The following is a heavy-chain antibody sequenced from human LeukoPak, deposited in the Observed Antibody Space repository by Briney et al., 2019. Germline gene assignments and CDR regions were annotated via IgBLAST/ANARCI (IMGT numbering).Heavy chain of an antibody. Sequence: GGSLRLSCAASGFTFSDYYMSWIRQAPGEGLEWVSYISSSGSTIYYADSVKGRFTISRDNAKNSLYLQMNSLRAEDTAVYYCARSVIAVAGSPYFDYWGQGTLVTVSS. V-gene: IGHV3-11*01. D-gene: IGHD6-19*01. CDR2: ISSSGSTI. CDR1: GFTFSDYY. CDR3: ARSVIAVAGSPYFDY. J-gene: IGHJ4*02.